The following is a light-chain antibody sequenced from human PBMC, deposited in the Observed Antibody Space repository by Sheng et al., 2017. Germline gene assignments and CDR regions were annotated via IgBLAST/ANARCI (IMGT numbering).Light chain of an antibody. CDR1: QAISSA. V-gene: IGKV1-13*02. J-gene: IGKJ2*01. CDR3: LQFNSYSPYT. CDR2: DAS. Sequence: AIQLTQSPSSLSASVGDRVTITCRASQAISSALAWYQQKPGKAPNLLIYDASSLEGGVPSRFSGSGSGTDFTLTISSLQPEDFATYYCLQFNSYSPYTFGQGTKLEI.